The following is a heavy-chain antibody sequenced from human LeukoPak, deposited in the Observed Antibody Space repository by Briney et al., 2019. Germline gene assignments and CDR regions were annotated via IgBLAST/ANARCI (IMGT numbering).Heavy chain of an antibody. D-gene: IGHD2-2*01. CDR2: INHSGST. CDR1: GGSFSGYY. CDR3: ATGPVSQTVVVPADIDAEPQNFDFGFDY. V-gene: IGHV4-34*01. J-gene: IGHJ4*02. Sequence: SEALSLTRAVYGGSFSGYYWSWIRQPPRKGLEWIGAINHSGSTNYNPSVLRRATIPVDTSKNQFSLKLSPVTAAVTAVYYCATGPVSQTVVVPADIDAEPQNFDFGFDYWGQGTLVTVSS.